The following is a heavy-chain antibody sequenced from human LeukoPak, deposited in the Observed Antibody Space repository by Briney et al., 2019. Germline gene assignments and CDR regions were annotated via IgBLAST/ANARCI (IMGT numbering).Heavy chain of an antibody. V-gene: IGHV4-34*01. D-gene: IGHD1-1*01. CDR1: GGSFSTYY. J-gene: IGHJ4*03. CDR3: ARGPTIGETGYFDF. Sequence: SETLSLTCAVYGGSFSTYYWSWIRQSPGKGMEWIAEINHRGDTNYNPSVKSRVTISVDTSKNQFSLKVRSLTAADTAVYYCARGPTIGETGYFDFWGKGTLVTVSS. CDR2: INHRGDT.